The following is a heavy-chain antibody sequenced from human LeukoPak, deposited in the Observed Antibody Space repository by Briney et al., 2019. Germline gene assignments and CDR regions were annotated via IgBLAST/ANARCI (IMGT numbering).Heavy chain of an antibody. CDR3: AKDFGDFDWLLNPIVY. J-gene: IGHJ4*02. Sequence: PGGSLRLSCAASGFTFSSSGMHWVRQAPGKGLEWVAFIRYDGSNKYYADSVKGRFTISRDNSKNTLYLQMNSLRAEDTAVYYCAKDFGDFDWLLNPIVYWGQGTLVTVSS. D-gene: IGHD3-9*01. CDR1: GFTFSSSG. CDR2: IRYDGSNK. V-gene: IGHV3-30*02.